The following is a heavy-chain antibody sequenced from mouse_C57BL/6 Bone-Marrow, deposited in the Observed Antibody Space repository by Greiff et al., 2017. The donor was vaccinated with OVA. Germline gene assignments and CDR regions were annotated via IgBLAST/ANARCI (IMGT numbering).Heavy chain of an antibody. CDR2: INYDGSST. V-gene: IGHV5-16*01. D-gene: IGHD1-1*01. Sequence: VQLKESEGGLVQPGSSMKLSCTASGFTFSDYYMAWVRQVPEKGLEWVANINYDGSSTYYLDSLKSRFIISRDNAKNILYLQMSSLKSEDTATYYCARDRITTVVANWYFDVWGTGTTVTVSS. J-gene: IGHJ1*03. CDR3: ARDRITTVVANWYFDV. CDR1: GFTFSDYY.